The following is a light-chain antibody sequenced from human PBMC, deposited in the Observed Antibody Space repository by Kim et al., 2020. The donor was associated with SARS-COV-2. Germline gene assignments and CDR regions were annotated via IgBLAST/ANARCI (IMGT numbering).Light chain of an antibody. Sequence: SSELTQDSAVSVALGQTVRITCQGDSLRSYYASWYQQKPGQAPVLVIYGKNNRPSGIPDRSSGSSSGNTASLTITGAQAEDEADYYCNSRDSSGNHLVFG. CDR2: GKN. V-gene: IGLV3-19*01. J-gene: IGLJ3*02. CDR3: NSRDSSGNHLV. CDR1: SLRSYY.